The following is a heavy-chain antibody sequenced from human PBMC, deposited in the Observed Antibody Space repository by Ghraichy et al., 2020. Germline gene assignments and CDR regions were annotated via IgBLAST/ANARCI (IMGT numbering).Heavy chain of an antibody. CDR2: ITGGGSPI. V-gene: IGHV3-48*04. CDR1: GFTFSTYS. D-gene: IGHD3-10*01. Sequence: GGSLRLSCAASGFTFSTYSMNWVRQAPGKGLEWVSYITGGGSPIYYADSVKGRFTVSRDNAKNSLFLQMNSLRAEDTAVYYCARWVSGSHFILDDWGQGTLFTVYS. CDR3: ARWVSGSHFILDD. J-gene: IGHJ4*02.